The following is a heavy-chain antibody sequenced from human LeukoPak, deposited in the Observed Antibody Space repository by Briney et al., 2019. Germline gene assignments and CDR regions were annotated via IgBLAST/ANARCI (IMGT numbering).Heavy chain of an antibody. V-gene: IGHV3-7*01. CDR3: ATSGDTAGGPY. D-gene: IGHD5-18*01. CDR2: IRQDGGAT. J-gene: IGHJ4*02. Sequence: GGSLRLSCAASGFTFTRYWMTWVRQAPGKGLEWLANIRQDGGATYYGDSVKGRFTISRDNAKNSLYLQMNSLRAEDTAVYYCATSGDTAGGPYWGQGTLVTVSS. CDR1: GFTFTRYW.